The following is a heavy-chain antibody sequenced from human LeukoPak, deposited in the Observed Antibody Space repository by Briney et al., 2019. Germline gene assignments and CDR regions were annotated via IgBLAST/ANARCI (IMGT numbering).Heavy chain of an antibody. CDR1: GFTLSSYA. J-gene: IGHJ4*02. CDR3: AKTGTPWYYFDY. V-gene: IGHV3-23*01. CDR2: ISGSGGST. D-gene: IGHD6-13*01. Sequence: GGSLRLSCAASGFTLSSYAMSWVRQAPGKGLGWVSAISGSGGSTYYADSVKGRFTISRDNSKNTVYLQMNSLRAEDTAVYYCAKTGTPWYYFDYWGQGTLVTVSS.